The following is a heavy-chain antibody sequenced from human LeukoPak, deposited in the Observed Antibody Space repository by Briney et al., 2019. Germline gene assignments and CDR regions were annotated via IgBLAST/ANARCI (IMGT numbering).Heavy chain of an antibody. J-gene: IGHJ4*02. CDR2: ISSSSSTI. D-gene: IGHD2-2*01. CDR1: GFTFSSYS. CDR3: ARDGQIVVAKNDY. Sequence: AGGSLRLSCAASGFTFSSYSMNWVRQAPGKGLEWVSYISSSSSTIYYADSVKGRFTISRDNAKNSLYLQMSSLRAEDTAVYYCARDGQIVVAKNDYWGQGTLVTVSS. V-gene: IGHV3-48*04.